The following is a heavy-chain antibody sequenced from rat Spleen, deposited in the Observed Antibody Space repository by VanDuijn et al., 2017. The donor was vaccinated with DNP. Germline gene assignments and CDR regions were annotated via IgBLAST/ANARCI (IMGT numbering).Heavy chain of an antibody. D-gene: IGHD1-7*01. CDR1: GYSITSSYR. CDR3: ARWSDYFEY. V-gene: IGHV3-3*01. Sequence: EVQLQESGPGLVKPSQSLSLTCSVTGYSITSSYRWNWIRKFPGNKLEWMGYINSAGSTKYNPSLKSQISITRDTSKNQFFLQVNSVTTEDTATYYCARWSDYFEYWGQGTLVTVSS. CDR2: INSAGST. J-gene: IGHJ3*01.